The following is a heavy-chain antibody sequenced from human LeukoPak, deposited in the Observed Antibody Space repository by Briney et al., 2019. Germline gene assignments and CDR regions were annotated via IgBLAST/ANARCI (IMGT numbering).Heavy chain of an antibody. V-gene: IGHV3-23*01. CDR2: MKGGGET. D-gene: IGHD2-2*01. CDR3: ARASWISTAYAVC. Sequence: GGSLRLSCAASGFSFTNYAMSRVRQAPARGPEWLSRMKGGGETFYADSVKGRFTLSRDISRDTAYSQLNNLRSEDTATYYCARASWISTAYAVCWGQGTQVTVPS. J-gene: IGHJ4*02. CDR1: GFSFTNYA.